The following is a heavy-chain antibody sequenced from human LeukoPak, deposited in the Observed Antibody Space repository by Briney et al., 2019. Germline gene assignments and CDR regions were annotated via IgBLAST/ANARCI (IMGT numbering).Heavy chain of an antibody. V-gene: IGHV3-48*03. J-gene: IGHJ4*02. D-gene: IGHD2-15*01. CDR1: GFTFSSYE. CDR2: ISSSGSTI. Sequence: GGSLRLSCAASGFTFSSYEMNWVRQAPGKGLEWVTYISSSGSTIYYADSVKGRFTISRDNAKNSLYLQMNSLRAEDTAVYYCARCSRYCSGGSCRGGGIDYWGQATLVTVSS. CDR3: ARCSRYCSGGSCRGGGIDY.